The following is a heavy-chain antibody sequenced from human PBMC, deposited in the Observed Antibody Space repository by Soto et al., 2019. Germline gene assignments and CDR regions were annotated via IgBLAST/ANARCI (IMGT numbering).Heavy chain of an antibody. Sequence: EVQLVESGGGLVQPGGSLRLSCAASGFTFSSYEMNWVRQAPGKGLEWVSYISSSGSTIYYADSVKGRFTISRDNAKNSLYLQMNRLRAEDTAVYYCARPLGGLTTVTTASGMDVWGQGTTVTVSS. J-gene: IGHJ6*02. CDR2: ISSSGSTI. V-gene: IGHV3-48*03. D-gene: IGHD4-17*01. CDR3: ARPLGGLTTVTTASGMDV. CDR1: GFTFSSYE.